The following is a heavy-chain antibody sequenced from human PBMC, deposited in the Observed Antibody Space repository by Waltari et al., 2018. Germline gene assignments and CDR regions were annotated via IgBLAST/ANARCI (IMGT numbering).Heavy chain of an antibody. CDR1: GGSISSYY. CDR3: ARVGAAAGTRWFDP. J-gene: IGHJ5*02. Sequence: QVQLQESGPGLVKPSETLSLTCTVSGGSISSYYWSWIRQPAGKGLEWIGRIYTSGSTNYNPSLKSRVTISVDTSKNQFSLKLSSVTAADTAVYYCARVGAAAGTRWFDPWGQGTLVTVSS. V-gene: IGHV4-4*07. CDR2: IYTSGST. D-gene: IGHD6-13*01.